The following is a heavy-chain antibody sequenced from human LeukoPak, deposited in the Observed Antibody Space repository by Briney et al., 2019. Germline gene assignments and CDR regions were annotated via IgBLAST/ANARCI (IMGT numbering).Heavy chain of an antibody. CDR2: ISGSGGST. D-gene: IGHD6-19*01. J-gene: IGHJ4*02. CDR3: AKVLSGWYGFDY. CDR1: GFTFGTFW. Sequence: GGSLRLSCAASGFTFGTFWISWVRQAPGKGLEWVSAISGSGGSTYYADSVKGRSTISRDNSKNTLYLQMNSLRAEDTAVYYCAKVLSGWYGFDYWGQGTLVTVSS. V-gene: IGHV3-23*01.